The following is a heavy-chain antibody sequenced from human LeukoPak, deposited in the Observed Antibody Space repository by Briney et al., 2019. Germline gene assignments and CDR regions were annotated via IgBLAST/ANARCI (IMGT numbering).Heavy chain of an antibody. CDR2: IDISGTSI. CDR1: GFTCNNFE. CDR3: AKTYYDYVWGSYRSSYYFDY. V-gene: IGHV3-48*03. Sequence: TGGSLRLSCAVSGFTCNNFEMNWVRQAPGKGLEWVSYIDISGTSIYYADSVKGRFTISRDNSKNTLYLQMNSLRAEDTAVYYCAKTYYDYVWGSYRSSYYFDYWGQGTLVTVSS. J-gene: IGHJ4*02. D-gene: IGHD3-16*02.